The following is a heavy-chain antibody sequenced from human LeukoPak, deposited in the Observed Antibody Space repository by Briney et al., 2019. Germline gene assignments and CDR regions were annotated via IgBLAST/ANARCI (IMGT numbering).Heavy chain of an antibody. D-gene: IGHD3-9*01. CDR1: GFTFSSYG. CDR2: IRYDGSNK. CDR3: ARDYFYDILTGHPHIYYYYGMDV. Sequence: GGSLRLSCAASGFTFSSYGMHWVRQAPGKGLEWVAFIRYDGSNKYYADSVKGRFTISRDNSKNTLYLQMNSLRAEDTAVYYCARDYFYDILTGHPHIYYYYGMDVWGQGTTVTVSS. J-gene: IGHJ6*02. V-gene: IGHV3-30*02.